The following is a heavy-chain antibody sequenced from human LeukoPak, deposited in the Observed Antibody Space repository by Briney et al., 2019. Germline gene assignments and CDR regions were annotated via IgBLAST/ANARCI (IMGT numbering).Heavy chain of an antibody. J-gene: IGHJ5*02. CDR3: ARAGSGNLNWFDP. CDR2: IYTSGST. Sequence: PSQTLSLTCTVSGGSISNGSYYWSWIRQPAGKGLEWIGRIYTSGSTNYNPSLKSRVTISVDTSKNQFSLKLSSVTAADTAVYYCARAGSGNLNWFDPWGQGTLVTVSS. CDR1: GGSISNGSYY. V-gene: IGHV4-61*02. D-gene: IGHD4-23*01.